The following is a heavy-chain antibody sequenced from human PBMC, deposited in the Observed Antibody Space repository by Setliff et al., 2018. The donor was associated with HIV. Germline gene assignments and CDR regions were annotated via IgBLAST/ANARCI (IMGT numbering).Heavy chain of an antibody. CDR2: INPSGGST. CDR3: ARGGHYSGSYLPRDYYMDV. Sequence: ASVKVSCKASGYTFTNFYIHWVRQAPGQGLERLGMINPSGGSTTYAQKFQGRVTMTRDTFTSTVYMDLSSLRSEDTAVYYCARGGHYSGSYLPRDYYMDVWGKGTTVT. D-gene: IGHD1-26*01. CDR1: GYTFTNFY. V-gene: IGHV1-46*01. J-gene: IGHJ6*03.